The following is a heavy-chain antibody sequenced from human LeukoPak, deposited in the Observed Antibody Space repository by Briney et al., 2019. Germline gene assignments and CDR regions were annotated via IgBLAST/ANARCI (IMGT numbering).Heavy chain of an antibody. D-gene: IGHD6-13*01. CDR2: ISAYNGNT. V-gene: IGHV1-18*01. CDR3: ATTIRVIAAAGLDY. CDR1: GYTFTSYG. J-gene: IGHJ4*02. Sequence: ASVKVSCKASGYTFTSYGISWVRQAPGQGLEWMGWISAYNGNTNYAQKLQGRVTVTTDTSTSTAYMELRSLRSDDTAVYYCATTIRVIAAAGLDYWGQGTLVTVSS.